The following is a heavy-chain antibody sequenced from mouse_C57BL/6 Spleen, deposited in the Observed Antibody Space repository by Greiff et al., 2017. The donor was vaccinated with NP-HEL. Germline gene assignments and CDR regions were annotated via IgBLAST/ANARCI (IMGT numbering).Heavy chain of an antibody. J-gene: IGHJ2*01. Sequence: QVQLKQSGPELVKPGASVKISCKASGYAFSSSWMNWVKQRPGKGLEWIGRIYPGDGDTNYNGKFKGKATLTADKSSSTAYMQLSSLTSEDSAVYFCARGAGNYNYFDYWGQGTTLTVSS. V-gene: IGHV1-82*01. CDR3: ARGAGNYNYFDY. CDR2: IYPGDGDT. CDR1: GYAFSSSW. D-gene: IGHD2-1*01.